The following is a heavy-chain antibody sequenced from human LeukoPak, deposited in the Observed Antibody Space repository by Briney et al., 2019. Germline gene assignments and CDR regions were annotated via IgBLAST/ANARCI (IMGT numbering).Heavy chain of an antibody. V-gene: IGHV3-66*01. J-gene: IGHJ3*02. CDR1: GFTVRSNY. Sequence: GGSLRLSCAASGFTVRSNYMNWVRQAPGKGLEWVSVIYSGGSTYYADSVKGRFTISRDNSKNTLYLQMNSLRAEDTAVYYCAILVEMATIEAFDIWGQGTMVTVSS. CDR3: AILVEMATIEAFDI. D-gene: IGHD5-24*01. CDR2: IYSGGST.